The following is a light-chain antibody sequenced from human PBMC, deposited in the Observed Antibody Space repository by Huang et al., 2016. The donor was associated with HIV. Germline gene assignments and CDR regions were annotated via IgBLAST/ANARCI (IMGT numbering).Light chain of an antibody. J-gene: IGKJ2*03. CDR1: QSVINY. CDR3: QQYDSSPS. V-gene: IGKV3-20*01. CDR2: GAS. Sequence: EILLTQSPGTLSLSPGERATFSCRASQSVINYLAWYQQKPGQAPRLLIYGASSRATGIPDRVSGSGSGTDFTLTISRLEPEDFAVYYCQQYDSSPSFGRGTKLEIK.